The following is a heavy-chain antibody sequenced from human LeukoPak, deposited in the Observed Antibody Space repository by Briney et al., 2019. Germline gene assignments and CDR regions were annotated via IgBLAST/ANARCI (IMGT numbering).Heavy chain of an antibody. V-gene: IGHV4-39*01. CDR1: GGSISSSSYY. D-gene: IGHD3-22*01. Sequence: SETLSLTCTVSGGSISSSSYYWGWIRQPPGKGLEWIGSIYYSGSTYYNPSVKSRVTLSLDTSKNQFSLKLSSVTAADTAVYYCARLSHYSDSSGYYLGSYYFDSWGQGTLVTVSS. CDR2: IYYSGST. CDR3: ARLSHYSDSSGYYLGSYYFDS. J-gene: IGHJ4*02.